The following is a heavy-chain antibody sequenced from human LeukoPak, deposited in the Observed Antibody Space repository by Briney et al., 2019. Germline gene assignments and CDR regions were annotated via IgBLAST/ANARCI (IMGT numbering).Heavy chain of an antibody. CDR3: ARGGLYSSSWYNWFDP. J-gene: IGHJ5*02. CDR2: IYYSGST. V-gene: IGHV4-61*01. CDR1: GYSISSGYY. Sequence: SETLSLTCAVSGYSISSGYYWSWIRQPPGKGLEWIGYIYYSGSTNYNPSLKSRVTISVDTSKNQFSLKLSSVTAADTAVYYCARGGLYSSSWYNWFDPWGQGTLVTVSS. D-gene: IGHD6-13*01.